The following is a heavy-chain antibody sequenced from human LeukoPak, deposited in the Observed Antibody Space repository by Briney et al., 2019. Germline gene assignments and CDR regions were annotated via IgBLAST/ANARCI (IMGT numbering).Heavy chain of an antibody. CDR2: IHPSGST. Sequence: SETLSLTCAVYGGSFSGHYWSWTRQPPGKGLEWIGEIHPSGSTSYNPSLRSRVTISVDTSKNQLSLKLSSVTAADTAVYYCARGGIAAAGFPFDYWGQGTLVSVSS. CDR1: GGSFSGHY. D-gene: IGHD6-13*01. J-gene: IGHJ4*02. CDR3: ARGGIAAAGFPFDY. V-gene: IGHV4-34*01.